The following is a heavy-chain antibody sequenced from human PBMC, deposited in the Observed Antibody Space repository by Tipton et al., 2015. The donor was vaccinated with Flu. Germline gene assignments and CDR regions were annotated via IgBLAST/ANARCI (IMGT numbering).Heavy chain of an antibody. D-gene: IGHD3-16*02. CDR1: GGSFSGYY. CDR2: INHSGST. J-gene: IGHJ4*02. Sequence: TLSLTCAVYGGSFSGYYWSWIRQPPGKGLEWIGEINHSGSTNCNPSLKSRVTISVDTSKNQFSLKLSSVTAADTAVYYCARHGVLYDYIWGSYRERYYFDYWGQGTLVTVSS. CDR3: ARHGVLYDYIWGSYRERYYFDY. V-gene: IGHV4-34*01.